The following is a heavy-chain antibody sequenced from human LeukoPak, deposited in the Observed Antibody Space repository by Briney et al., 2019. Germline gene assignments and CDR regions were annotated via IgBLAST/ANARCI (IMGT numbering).Heavy chain of an antibody. D-gene: IGHD2-2*01. J-gene: IGHJ4*02. CDR3: AKDRSLVPAALNY. Sequence: GGSLRLSCAASGFPFTNYWMIWVRQAPGKRPEWVGNINEDGSETNYVDSVKGRFSISRDNSKNTLYLQMNSLRAEDTALYYCAKDRSLVPAALNYWGQGTLVIVSS. CDR1: GFPFTNYW. V-gene: IGHV3-7*03. CDR2: INEDGSET.